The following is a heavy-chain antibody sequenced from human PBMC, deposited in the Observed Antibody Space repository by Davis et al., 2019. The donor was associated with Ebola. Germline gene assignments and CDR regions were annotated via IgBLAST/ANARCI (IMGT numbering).Heavy chain of an antibody. CDR1: GFTFSSYG. Sequence: GESLKISCAASGFTFSSYGMHWVRQAPGKGLEWVAFIRYDGSNKYYADSVKGRFTISRDNSKNSLYLQMNSLRAEDTAVYYCAREQPRGFDPWGQGTLVTVSS. D-gene: IGHD5-18*01. V-gene: IGHV3-30*02. CDR3: AREQPRGFDP. CDR2: IRYDGSNK. J-gene: IGHJ5*02.